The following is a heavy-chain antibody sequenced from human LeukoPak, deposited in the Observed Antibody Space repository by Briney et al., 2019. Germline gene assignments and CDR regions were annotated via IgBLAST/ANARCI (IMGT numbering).Heavy chain of an antibody. Sequence: PSETLSLTCTVSGGSISSGGYYWSWIRQHPGKGLEWIGYIYYSGSTYYNPSLKSRVTISVDTSKNQFSLKLSSVTAADTAVYYCARMTYGSGSYPNPFFDYWGQGTLVTVSS. CDR2: IYYSGST. CDR3: ARMTYGSGSYPNPFFDY. D-gene: IGHD3-10*01. V-gene: IGHV4-31*03. CDR1: GGSISSGGYY. J-gene: IGHJ4*02.